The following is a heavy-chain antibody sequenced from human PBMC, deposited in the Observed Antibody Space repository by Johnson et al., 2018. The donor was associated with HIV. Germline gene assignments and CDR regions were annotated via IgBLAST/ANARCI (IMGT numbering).Heavy chain of an antibody. CDR1: GFTFDDYA. CDR2: ISWNGGST. Sequence: VHLVESGGGVVQPGRSLRLSCAASGFTFDDYAMHWVRQAPGKGLEWVSVISWNGGSTAYADSVKGRFTISRDNAKNSLYLQMNSLRAEDTAVYYCATERAVVSANAFDIWGQGTMVTVSS. J-gene: IGHJ3*02. V-gene: IGHV3-9*01. CDR3: ATERAVVSANAFDI. D-gene: IGHD4-23*01.